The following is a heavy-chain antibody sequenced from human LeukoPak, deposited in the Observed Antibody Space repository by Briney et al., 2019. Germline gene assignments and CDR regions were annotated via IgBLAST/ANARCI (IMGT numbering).Heavy chain of an antibody. D-gene: IGHD3-10*01. J-gene: IGHJ3*02. Sequence: SETLSLTCTVSGGSISSSSYYWGWIRQPPGKGLEWIGSIYYSGSTYYNPSLKSRVTISVDTSKNQFSLKLSSVTAADTAVYYCARVSSGYGSSDAFDIWGQGTMVTVSS. CDR3: ARVSSGYGSSDAFDI. CDR2: IYYSGST. CDR1: GGSISSSSYY. V-gene: IGHV4-39*07.